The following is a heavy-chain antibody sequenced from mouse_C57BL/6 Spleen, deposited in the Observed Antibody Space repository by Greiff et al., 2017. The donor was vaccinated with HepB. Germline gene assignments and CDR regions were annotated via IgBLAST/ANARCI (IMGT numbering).Heavy chain of an antibody. Sequence: EVKVVESGGGLVQPGGSLKLSCAASGFTFSDYGMAWVRQAPRKGPEWVAFISNLAYSIYYADTVTGRFTISVENAKNTLYLEMSSLRSEDTAMYYCARREYGSSFYAMYYWGKGTSVTVAS. CDR2: ISNLAYSI. CDR1: GFTFSDYG. D-gene: IGHD1-1*01. J-gene: IGHJ4*01. CDR3: ARREYGSSFYAMYY. V-gene: IGHV5-15*01.